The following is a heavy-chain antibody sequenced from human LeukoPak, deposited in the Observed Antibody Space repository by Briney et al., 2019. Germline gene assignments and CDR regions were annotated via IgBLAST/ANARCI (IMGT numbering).Heavy chain of an antibody. V-gene: IGHV1-18*01. CDR3: AKHYYERSTYYRFVN. Sequence: ASVKVSCKTSGYTFTSYGISWVRQAPGQGLEWMAWITAYNGNTNYAQKFQGRVTMTTDTSTSTAYMELRNLTSDDTAVYYCAKHYYERSTYYRFVNSGQGALVTVSS. CDR2: ITAYNGNT. J-gene: IGHJ4*02. CDR1: GYTFTSYG. D-gene: IGHD3-22*01.